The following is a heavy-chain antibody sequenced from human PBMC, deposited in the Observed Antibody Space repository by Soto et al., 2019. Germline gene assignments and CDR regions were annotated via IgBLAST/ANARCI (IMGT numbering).Heavy chain of an antibody. CDR2: IYYSGST. D-gene: IGHD1-26*01. CDR1: GGSISSYY. Sequence: PSETLSLTCTVSGGSISSYYWSWIRQPPGKGLEWIGYIYYSGSTNYNPSLKSRVTISVDTSKNQFSLKLSSVTAADTAVYYCARAMWELFWFDPWGQGTLVTVSS. J-gene: IGHJ5*02. V-gene: IGHV4-59*08. CDR3: ARAMWELFWFDP.